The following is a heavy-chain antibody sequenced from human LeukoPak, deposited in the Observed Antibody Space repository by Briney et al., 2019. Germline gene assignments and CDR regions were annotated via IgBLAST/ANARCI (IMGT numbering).Heavy chain of an antibody. Sequence: GGSLRLSCAASGFTFSSDAMSWVRQAPGKGLEWVSAISGSGGSTYYADSVKGRFTISRDNSKNTLYLQMNSLRAEDTAVYYCAKLCVVVPAAINQLGYMDVWGKGTTVTVSS. CDR3: AKLCVVVPAAINQLGYMDV. J-gene: IGHJ6*03. CDR2: ISGSGGST. CDR1: GFTFSSDA. V-gene: IGHV3-23*01. D-gene: IGHD2-2*01.